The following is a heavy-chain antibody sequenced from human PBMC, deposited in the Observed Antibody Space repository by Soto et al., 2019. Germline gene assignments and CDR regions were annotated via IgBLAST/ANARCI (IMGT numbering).Heavy chain of an antibody. D-gene: IGHD2-8*01. CDR2: IKSKTDGGTT. CDR1: GFTFSNAW. Sequence: GGSLRLSCAASGFTFSNAWMSWVRQAPGKGLEWVGRIKSKTDGGTTDYAAPVKGRFTISRDDSKNTLYLQMNSLKTEDTAVYYCTTPQYCTNGVCNETYYFDYWGQGTLVTVSS. J-gene: IGHJ4*02. V-gene: IGHV3-15*01. CDR3: TTPQYCTNGVCNETYYFDY.